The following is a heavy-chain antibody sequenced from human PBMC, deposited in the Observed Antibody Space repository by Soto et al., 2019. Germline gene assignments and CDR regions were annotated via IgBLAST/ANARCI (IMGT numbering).Heavy chain of an antibody. CDR1: GGSFSDHY. V-gene: IGHV4-34*01. Sequence: QVQLQQWGAGLLKPSETLSLTCAVYGGSFSDHYWIWIRQPPGKGLEWIGEIHLSGRTKYNPSLKSRVTISLGTSKNQFSVKLSSVTAAYTAVYYCTRTPTRGASAWFDPWGQGTLVSVSS. D-gene: IGHD1-26*01. CDR2: IHLSGRT. J-gene: IGHJ5*02. CDR3: TRTPTRGASAWFDP.